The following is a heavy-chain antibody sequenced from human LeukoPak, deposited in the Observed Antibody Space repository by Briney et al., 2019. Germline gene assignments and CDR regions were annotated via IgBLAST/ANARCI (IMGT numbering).Heavy chain of an antibody. V-gene: IGHV1-69*13. D-gene: IGHD3-22*01. CDR3: ARDFYYDSSGLSNWFDP. CDR2: IIPIFGTA. Sequence: GASVKVSCKASGGTFSSYAISWVRQAPGQGLEWMGGIIPIFGTANYAQKFQGRVTITADESTSTAYMELSSLRSEDTAMYYCARDFYYDSSGLSNWFDPWGQGTLVTVSS. J-gene: IGHJ5*02. CDR1: GGTFSSYA.